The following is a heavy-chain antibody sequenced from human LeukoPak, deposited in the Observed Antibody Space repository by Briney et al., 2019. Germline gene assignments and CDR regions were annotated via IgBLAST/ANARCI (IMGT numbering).Heavy chain of an antibody. J-gene: IGHJ5*02. CDR1: GCSISSYY. CDR3: ARDKTPPSLLWFGELEGENWFDP. Sequence: SETLSLTCTVSGCSISSYYWSWIRQPAGKGLEWIGRIYTSGSTNYNPSLKSRVTMSVDTSKNQFSLKLSSVTAADTAVYYCARDKTPPSLLWFGELEGENWFDPWGQGTLVTVSS. V-gene: IGHV4-4*07. D-gene: IGHD3-10*01. CDR2: IYTSGST.